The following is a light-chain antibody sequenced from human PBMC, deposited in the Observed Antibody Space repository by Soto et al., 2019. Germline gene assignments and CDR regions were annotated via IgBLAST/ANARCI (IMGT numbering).Light chain of an antibody. CDR3: QQYVTSSPRT. CDR2: GIS. J-gene: IGKJ1*01. V-gene: IGKV3-20*01. CDR1: HTISSIY. Sequence: EIVLTQSPGTLSLSPGERATLSCRASHTISSIYLAWYQQKPGQAPRLLMYGISRRATGIPDRFSGSGSGTDFTLTITRLEPEDFAVYYCQQYVTSSPRTFGQGTNVEIK.